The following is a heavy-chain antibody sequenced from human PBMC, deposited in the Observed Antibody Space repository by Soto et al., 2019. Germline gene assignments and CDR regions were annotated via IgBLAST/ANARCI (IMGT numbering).Heavy chain of an antibody. J-gene: IGHJ5*02. CDR2: IYYSGST. Sequence: PSETLSLTCTVSGGSISRGGYYWSWIRKHPGKGLEWIGYIYYSGSTYYNPSLKSRVTISVDTSKNQFSLKLSSVTAADTAVYYCARGGLKLRYFDWPGGFDPWGQGTLVTVSS. CDR3: ARGGLKLRYFDWPGGFDP. D-gene: IGHD3-9*01. CDR1: GGSISRGGYY. V-gene: IGHV4-31*03.